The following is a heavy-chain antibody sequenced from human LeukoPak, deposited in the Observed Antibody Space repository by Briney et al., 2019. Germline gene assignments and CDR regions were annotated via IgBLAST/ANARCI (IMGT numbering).Heavy chain of an antibody. V-gene: IGHV1-69*02. CDR3: ASTIVVVPAADDAFDI. Sequence: SVKVSCKASGGTFSSYTISWVRQAPGQGLEWMGRIIPILGIANYAQKFQGSVTITADKSTSTAYMELSSLRSEDTAVYYCASTIVVVPAADDAFDIWGQGTMVTVSS. D-gene: IGHD2-2*01. CDR2: IIPILGIA. CDR1: GGTFSSYT. J-gene: IGHJ3*02.